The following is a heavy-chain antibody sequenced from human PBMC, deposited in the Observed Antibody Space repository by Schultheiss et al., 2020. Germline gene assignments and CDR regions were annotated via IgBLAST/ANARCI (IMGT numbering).Heavy chain of an antibody. CDR1: GGTFNNYT. CDR3: ARGSLRYSGIDAFDI. CDR2: INPNSGGT. D-gene: IGHD5-12*01. V-gene: IGHV1-2*02. Sequence: ASVNVTCKASGGTFNNYTVTWVRQAPGHGPEWMGWINPNSGGTDYAQKFQGRVTMTRDTSISTAYMELSSLRSEDTAVYYCARGSLRYSGIDAFDIWGEGTMVTVSS. J-gene: IGHJ3*02.